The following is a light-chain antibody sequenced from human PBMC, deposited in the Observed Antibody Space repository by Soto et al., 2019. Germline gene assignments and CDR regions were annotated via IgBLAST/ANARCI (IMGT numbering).Light chain of an antibody. V-gene: IGLV1-51*01. CDR3: GSWDSSLSAYV. CDR1: SSNIGGNS. Sequence: QSVLTQPPPVSAAPGQKVTISCSGSSSNIGGNSVSWYHQLPGTAPKLLIYDDNKRPSGIPDRFSGSKSGTSATLGITGFQTGDEADYYCGSWDSSLSAYVFGTGTKVTVL. CDR2: DDN. J-gene: IGLJ1*01.